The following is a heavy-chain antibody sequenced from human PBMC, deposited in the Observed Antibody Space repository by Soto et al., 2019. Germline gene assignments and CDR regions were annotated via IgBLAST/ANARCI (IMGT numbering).Heavy chain of an antibody. CDR1: GFTFDDYA. Sequence: EVQLVESGGGLVQPGRSLRLSCAASGFTFDDYAMHWVRQAPGKGLEWVSGISWNSGSIGYADSVKGRFTISRDNAKNSPYLQMNSLRAEDTALYYCATAFTWGGGYYYYGMDVWGQGTTVTVSS. CDR2: ISWNSGSI. D-gene: IGHD7-27*01. J-gene: IGHJ6*02. CDR3: ATAFTWGGGYYYYGMDV. V-gene: IGHV3-9*01.